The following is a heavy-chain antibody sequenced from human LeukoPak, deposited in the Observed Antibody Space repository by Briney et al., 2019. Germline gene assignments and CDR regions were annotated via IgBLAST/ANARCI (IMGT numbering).Heavy chain of an antibody. Sequence: GGSLRLSCAASGFTFSDYNMRWIRQAPGKGLEWVSSISRSGSTKYYADSVKGRFTISRDNAKNSLFLQMNSLRAEDTAVYYCAKGGIWYYYYYMDVWGKGTTVTISS. D-gene: IGHD3-10*01. CDR1: GFTFSDYN. CDR2: ISRSGSTK. CDR3: AKGGIWYYYYYMDV. V-gene: IGHV3-11*01. J-gene: IGHJ6*03.